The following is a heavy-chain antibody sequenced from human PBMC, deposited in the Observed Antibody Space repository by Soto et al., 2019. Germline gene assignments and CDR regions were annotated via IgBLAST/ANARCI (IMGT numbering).Heavy chain of an antibody. D-gene: IGHD3-10*01. CDR2: VHHSWGT. J-gene: IGHJ6*02. V-gene: IGHV4-59*08. Sequence: QVQLQESGPGLVKPSETMSLSCTDSGGSISSYYWCWFRQSPGKRMEWIRYVHHSWGTSYNPSLQSRVAISIDTSKRQFSLKVTSVTATDTAVYYCARQGFGPLHGLVDVWGQGTTVTVSS. CDR1: GGSISSYY. CDR3: ARQGFGPLHGLVDV.